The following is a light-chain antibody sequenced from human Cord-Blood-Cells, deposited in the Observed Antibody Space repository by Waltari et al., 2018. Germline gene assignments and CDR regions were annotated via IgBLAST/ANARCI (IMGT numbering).Light chain of an antibody. J-gene: IGKJ3*01. Sequence: DIQMTKSPSSPSASVVDRVTITCRANQSISSYLNWYQQKPGDAPKLLIYASSSLQSGVPSRYSGSGSGTDFTLTISSLQPEDFATYYCQQSYSTPTFGPGTKVDIK. CDR3: QQSYSTPT. V-gene: IGKV1-39*01. CDR1: QSISSY. CDR2: ASS.